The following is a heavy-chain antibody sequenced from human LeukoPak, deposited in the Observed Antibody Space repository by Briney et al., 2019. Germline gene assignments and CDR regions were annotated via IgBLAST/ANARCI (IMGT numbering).Heavy chain of an antibody. J-gene: IGHJ4*02. CDR3: AKEGDSVVVAAADY. D-gene: IGHD2-15*01. V-gene: IGHV3-23*01. Sequence: GGCLRLSCAASGFTFSSSAMSWVRQAPGKGLGWDPAIGGSGGSTYYADSVKGRFTISRDNSKNTLYLQMNSLRAEDTAVYYCAKEGDSVVVAAADYWGQGALVTVSS. CDR2: IGGSGGST. CDR1: GFTFSSSA.